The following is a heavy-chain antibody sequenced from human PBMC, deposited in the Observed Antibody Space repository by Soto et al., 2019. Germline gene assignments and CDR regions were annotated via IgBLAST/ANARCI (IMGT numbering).Heavy chain of an antibody. J-gene: IGHJ5*02. CDR2: ISSSSSYI. CDR1: GSTFSSYS. V-gene: IGHV3-21*01. Sequence: GGSLRLSCAASGSTFSSYSMNWVRQAPGKGLEWVSSISSSSSYIYYADSVKGRFTISRDNAKNSLYLQMNSLRAEDTAVYYCARRRRDGTNWFDPWGQGTLVTVSS. CDR3: ARRRRDGTNWFDP. D-gene: IGHD1-1*01.